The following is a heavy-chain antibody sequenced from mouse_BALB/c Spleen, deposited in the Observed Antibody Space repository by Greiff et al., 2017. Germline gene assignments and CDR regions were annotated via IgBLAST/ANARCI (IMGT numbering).Heavy chain of an antibody. V-gene: IGHV2-6-5*01. CDR1: GFSLTDYG. J-gene: IGHJ3*01. D-gene: IGHD2-4*01. Sequence: VQRVESGPGLVAPSQSLSITCTVSGFSLTDYGVSWIRQPPGKGLEWLGVIWGGGSTYYNSALKSRLSISKDNSKSQVFLKMNSLQTDDTAMYYCAKYYDYDEAWFAYWGQGTLVTVSA. CDR2: IWGGGST. CDR3: AKYYDYDEAWFAY.